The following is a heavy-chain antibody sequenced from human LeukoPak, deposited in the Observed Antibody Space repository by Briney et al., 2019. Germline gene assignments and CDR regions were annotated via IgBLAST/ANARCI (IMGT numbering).Heavy chain of an antibody. J-gene: IGHJ3*02. CDR1: GYTFTGYY. Sequence: PWASVKVSCKASGYTFTGYYMHWVRQAPGQGLEWMGWINPHSGGTNYAQKFQGRVTMTRDTSISTAYMELSRLRSDDTAVYYCARERSPRSRDGPQVHGAFDIWGQGTMVTVSS. V-gene: IGHV1-2*02. D-gene: IGHD5-24*01. CDR2: INPHSGGT. CDR3: ARERSPRSRDGPQVHGAFDI.